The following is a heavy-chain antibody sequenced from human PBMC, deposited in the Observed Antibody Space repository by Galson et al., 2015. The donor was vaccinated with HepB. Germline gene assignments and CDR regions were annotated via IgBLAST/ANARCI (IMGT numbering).Heavy chain of an antibody. V-gene: IGHV3-23*01. D-gene: IGHD3-10*01. J-gene: IGHJ4*02. Sequence: SLRLSCAASGFTFSSSPMSWVRQAPGKGLEWVSGIGGSGYTTYYADSVRGRFTISRDNSRNTLYLQMHSLRAEDTAVYYCAKRRLGEFDDWGQGTLVTVSS. CDR1: GFTFSSSP. CDR2: IGGSGYTT. CDR3: AKRRLGEFDD.